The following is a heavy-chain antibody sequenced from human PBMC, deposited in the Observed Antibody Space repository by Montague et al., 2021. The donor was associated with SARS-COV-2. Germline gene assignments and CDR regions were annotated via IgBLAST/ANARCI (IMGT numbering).Heavy chain of an antibody. D-gene: IGHD3-10*01. CDR2: ISWNSGSI. Sequence: SLRLSCAASGFTFDDYAMHWVRQAPGKGLEWVSGISWNSGSIGYADSVKGRFTISRDNAKNSLYLQMNSLRAEDTALYYCAKGPEELLLPTYYYYGMDVWGQGTTVTVSS. V-gene: IGHV3-9*01. CDR3: AKGPEELLLPTYYYYGMDV. J-gene: IGHJ6*02. CDR1: GFTFDDYA.